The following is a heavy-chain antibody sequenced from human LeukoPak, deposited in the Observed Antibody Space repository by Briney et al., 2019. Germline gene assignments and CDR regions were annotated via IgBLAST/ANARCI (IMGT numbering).Heavy chain of an antibody. J-gene: IGHJ6*02. V-gene: IGHV3-30-3*01. CDR2: ISYDGSNK. D-gene: IGHD3-3*01. Sequence: GRSLRLSCAASGFTFSSYAMHWVRQAPGKGLEWVAVISYDGSNKYYADSVKGRFTISRDNSKNTLYLQMNSLRAEDTAVYYCARDPPNLYDFWSGYFGAYYYYGMDVWGQGTTVTVSS. CDR1: GFTFSSYA. CDR3: ARDPPNLYDFWSGYFGAYYYYGMDV.